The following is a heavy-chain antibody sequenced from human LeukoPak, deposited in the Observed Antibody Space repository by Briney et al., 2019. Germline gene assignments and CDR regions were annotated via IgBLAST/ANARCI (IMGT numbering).Heavy chain of an antibody. D-gene: IGHD5-24*01. CDR2: INPNSGGT. V-gene: IGHV1-2*04. J-gene: IGHJ4*02. Sequence: ASVKVSCKASGYTFTGYYMHWVRQAPGQGLEWMGWINPNSGGTNYAQKFQGWVTMTRDTSISTAYMELSRLRSDDTAVYYCARGKMATIRYFDYWGQGTLVTVSS. CDR3: ARGKMATIRYFDY. CDR1: GYTFTGYY.